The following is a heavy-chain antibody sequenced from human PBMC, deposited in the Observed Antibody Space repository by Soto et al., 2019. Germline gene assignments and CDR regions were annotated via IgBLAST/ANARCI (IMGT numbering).Heavy chain of an antibody. CDR2: IVPMFGKP. J-gene: IGHJ4*02. Sequence: QVQLVQSGAEVKKPGSSVKVSCKASGDTFSRYALNWVRLAPGQGPEWMGGIVPMFGKPNYAKKFQGRVTITADESTSTAYMELSSLRSEDTAVYYCARGVDYESSAYYFFFWGQGTLVTVSS. V-gene: IGHV1-69*01. D-gene: IGHD3-22*01. CDR1: GDTFSRYA. CDR3: ARGVDYESSAYYFFF.